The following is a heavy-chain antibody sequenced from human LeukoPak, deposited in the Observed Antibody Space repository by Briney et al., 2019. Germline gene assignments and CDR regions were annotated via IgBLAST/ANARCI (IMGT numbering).Heavy chain of an antibody. CDR2: IVVGSGNT. J-gene: IGHJ4*02. CDR3: AATARYSGSTGEYHY. V-gene: IGHV1-58*02. D-gene: IGHD1-26*01. CDR1: GYTFTGYY. Sequence: AASVKVSCKASGYTFTGYYMQWVRQARGQRLEWIGWIVVGSGNTNYAQKFQERVTITRDMSTSTAYMELSSLRSEDTAVYYCAATARYSGSTGEYHYWGQGTLVTVSS.